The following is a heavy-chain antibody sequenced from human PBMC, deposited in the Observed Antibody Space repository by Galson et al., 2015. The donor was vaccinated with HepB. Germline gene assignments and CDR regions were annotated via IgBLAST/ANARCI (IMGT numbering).Heavy chain of an antibody. V-gene: IGHV1-18*01. J-gene: IGHJ5*02. CDR3: ALGSGSYYNPNWFDP. CDR2: ISAYNGNT. CDR1: GYTFTSYG. Sequence: SVKVSCKASGYTFTSYGISWVRQAPGQGLEWMGWISAYNGNTNYAQKLQGRVTMTTDTSTSTAYMELRSLRSDDTAVYYCALGSGSYYNPNWFDPWGQGTLVTVSS. D-gene: IGHD3-10*01.